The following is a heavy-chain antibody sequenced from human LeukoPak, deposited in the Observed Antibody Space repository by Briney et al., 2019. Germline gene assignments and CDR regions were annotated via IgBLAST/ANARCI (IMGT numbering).Heavy chain of an antibody. Sequence: SEALSLTCTVSGGSISSYYWSWIRQPPGKGLEWIGYIYYSGSTNYNPSLKSRVTISVDTSKNQFSLKLSSVTAADTAVYYCARVNYYGSGSYYKDWGQGTLVTVSS. J-gene: IGHJ4*02. CDR3: ARVNYYGSGSYYKD. CDR1: GGSISSYY. CDR2: IYYSGST. V-gene: IGHV4-59*01. D-gene: IGHD3-10*01.